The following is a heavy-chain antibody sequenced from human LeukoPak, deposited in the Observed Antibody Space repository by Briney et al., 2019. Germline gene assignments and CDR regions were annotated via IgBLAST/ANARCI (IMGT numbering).Heavy chain of an antibody. J-gene: IGHJ4*02. CDR1: GFTFSSYG. V-gene: IGHV3-30*02. CDR2: IRYDGSNK. CDR3: AKDYGSGRYFDY. D-gene: IGHD3-10*01. Sequence: PGGSLRLSCAASGFTFSSYGMRWVRQAPGKGLEWVAFIRYDGSNKYYADSVKGRFTISRDNSKNTLYLQMNSLRAEDTAVYYCAKDYGSGRYFDYWGQGTLVTVSS.